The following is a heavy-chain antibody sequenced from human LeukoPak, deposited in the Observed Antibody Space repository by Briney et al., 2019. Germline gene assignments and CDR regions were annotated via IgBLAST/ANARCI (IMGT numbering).Heavy chain of an antibody. V-gene: IGHV3-53*01. D-gene: IGHD2-15*01. CDR3: ARGGGFDCSGGSCYAFDI. Sequence: GGSLRLSCAASGFTVSSNYMSWVRQAPGKGLEWVSVIHSGGSTYYADSVKGRFTISRDNSKNTLYLQMNSLRAEDTAVYYCARGGGFDCSGGSCYAFDIWGQGTMVTVSS. J-gene: IGHJ3*02. CDR2: IHSGGST. CDR1: GFTVSSNY.